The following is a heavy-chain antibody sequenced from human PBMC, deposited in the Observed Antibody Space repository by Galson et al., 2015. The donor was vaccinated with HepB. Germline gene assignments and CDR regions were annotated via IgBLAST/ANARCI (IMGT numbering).Heavy chain of an antibody. J-gene: IGHJ3*01. CDR2: IWYDGSNE. V-gene: IGHV3-33*08. D-gene: IGHD3-9*01. Sequence: SLRLSCAASGFTFSFYGMHWVRQAPGKGLEWVSLIWYDGSNENYADSVKGRFTISRDNSKNTVYLQMNSLRVEDTAIYYCARDGRYYEVDASDVWGQGTMVTVSS. CDR3: ARDGRYYEVDASDV. CDR1: GFTFSFYG.